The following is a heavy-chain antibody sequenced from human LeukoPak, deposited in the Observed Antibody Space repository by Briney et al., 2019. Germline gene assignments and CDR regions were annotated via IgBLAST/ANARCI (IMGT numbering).Heavy chain of an antibody. Sequence: PGGSLRLSCAASGFTFSSYAMHWVRQAPGKGLEWLAVISYDGSNKYYADSVKGRFTISRDNSKNTLYLQMNSLRAEDTAVYYCARDASPAMVREIDYWGQGTLVTVSS. D-gene: IGHD3-10*01. V-gene: IGHV3-30*04. CDR3: ARDASPAMVREIDY. CDR1: GFTFSSYA. J-gene: IGHJ4*02. CDR2: ISYDGSNK.